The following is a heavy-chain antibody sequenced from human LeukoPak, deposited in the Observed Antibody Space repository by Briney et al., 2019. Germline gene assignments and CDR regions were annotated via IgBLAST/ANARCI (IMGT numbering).Heavy chain of an antibody. D-gene: IGHD3-3*01. V-gene: IGHV3-30*02. CDR1: GFTFSSYG. CDR3: AKDLDKDPFWSGYSAPFDY. CDR2: IRYDGSNK. J-gene: IGHJ4*02. Sequence: GGSLRLSCAASGFTFSSYGMHWVRQAPGKGLEWVAFIRYDGSNKYYADSVKGRFTISRDNSKNTLYLQMNSLRAEDTAVYYCAKDLDKDPFWSGYSAPFDYWGQGTLVTVSS.